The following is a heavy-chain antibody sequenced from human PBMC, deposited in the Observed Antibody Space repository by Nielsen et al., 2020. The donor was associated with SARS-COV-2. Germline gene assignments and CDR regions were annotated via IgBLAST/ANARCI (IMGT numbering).Heavy chain of an antibody. Sequence: GGSLRLSCIASGFTFGDYAMSWVRQAPGKGLEWVGFIRSKAYGGTTEYAASVKGRFTISRDDSKSIAYLQMNSLRAEDTAVYYCARVGSSSWYFDYWGQGTLVTVSS. CDR2: IRSKAYGGTT. CDR3: ARVGSSSWYFDY. CDR1: GFTFGDYA. D-gene: IGHD6-13*01. J-gene: IGHJ4*02. V-gene: IGHV3-49*04.